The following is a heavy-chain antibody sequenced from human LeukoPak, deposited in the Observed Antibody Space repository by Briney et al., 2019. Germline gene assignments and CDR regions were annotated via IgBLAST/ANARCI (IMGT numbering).Heavy chain of an antibody. V-gene: IGHV3-30-3*01. Sequence: PGGSLRLSCAASGFTFSSYAMHWVRQAPGKGLEWVAVISYDGSNKYYADSVKGRFTTSRDNSKNTLYLQMNSLRAEDTAVYYCARIVVITGFDYWGQGTLVTVSS. CDR2: ISYDGSNK. D-gene: IGHD3-22*01. CDR1: GFTFSSYA. J-gene: IGHJ4*02. CDR3: ARIVVITGFDY.